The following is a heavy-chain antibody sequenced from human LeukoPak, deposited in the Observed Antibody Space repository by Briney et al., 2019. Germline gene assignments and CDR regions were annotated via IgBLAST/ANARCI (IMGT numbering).Heavy chain of an antibody. D-gene: IGHD3-16*01. CDR2: IYPGDSDT. CDR3: ASRPTFGDDAFDI. V-gene: IGHV5-51*01. CDR1: GYSFTSYW. Sequence: GESLKISCKGSGYSFTSYWIGWVRQMPGKGLEWMGIIYPGDSDTRYSPSFQGQVAISADKSISTAYLQWSSLKASDTAMYYCASRPTFGDDAFDIWGQGTMVTVSS. J-gene: IGHJ3*02.